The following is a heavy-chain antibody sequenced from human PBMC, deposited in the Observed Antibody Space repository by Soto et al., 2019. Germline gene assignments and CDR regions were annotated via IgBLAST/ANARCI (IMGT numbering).Heavy chain of an antibody. Sequence: PGGSLRLSCVASGFTVSTDWMYWVRQAPGKGLEWVSVIKSGGNTYYADSVEGRFTISRDNSKNTLYLQMNSLRAEDTAVYYCARNYYDSSGYYYGGAFDIWGQGTMVTVSS. V-gene: IGHV3-66*01. J-gene: IGHJ3*02. CDR2: IKSGGNT. D-gene: IGHD3-22*01. CDR1: GFTVSTDW. CDR3: ARNYYDSSGYYYGGAFDI.